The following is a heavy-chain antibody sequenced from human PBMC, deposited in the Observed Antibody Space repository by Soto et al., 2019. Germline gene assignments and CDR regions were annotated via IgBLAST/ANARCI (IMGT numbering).Heavy chain of an antibody. V-gene: IGHV1-46*01. CDR3: AREDPGGDGYNGPLDY. D-gene: IGHD3-16*01. J-gene: IGHJ4*02. CDR1: GYTFTSYY. Sequence: QVQLVQSGAEVKKTGASVKVSCKASGYTFTSYYMHWVRQAPGQGLEWMGIINPSGGSTSYAQKFQGRVTMTRDTSTSTVYMELSSLRSEDTAVYNCAREDPGGDGYNGPLDYWGQGTLVTVSS. CDR2: INPSGGST.